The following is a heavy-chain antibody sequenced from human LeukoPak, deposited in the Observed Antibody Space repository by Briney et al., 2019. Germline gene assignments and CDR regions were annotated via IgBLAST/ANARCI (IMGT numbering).Heavy chain of an antibody. V-gene: IGHV1-69*05. CDR3: AADGTD. J-gene: IGHJ4*02. CDR1: GGTFNSYA. Sequence: ASVKVSCKASGGTFNSYAINWVRQAPGQGLEWMGGIIPRLGKTKYIEKFQGRITITTDESTTTAYMELTSLRSEDTAVYYCAADGTDWGQGTLVTVSS. CDR2: IIPRLGKT.